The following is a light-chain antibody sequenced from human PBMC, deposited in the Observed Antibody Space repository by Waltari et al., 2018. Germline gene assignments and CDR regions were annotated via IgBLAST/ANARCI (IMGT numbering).Light chain of an antibody. Sequence: SYDLTQPTSVSVSPGQTASIPCSGDELGETYVSWFQQKPGQSPVLVIYEDNKRPSGIPERISGSNSGNTATLTISGTQAMDEADYYCQAWDSSSHVTFGGGSKLTVL. CDR3: QAWDSSSHVT. CDR1: ELGETY. V-gene: IGLV3-1*01. CDR2: EDN. J-gene: IGLJ2*01.